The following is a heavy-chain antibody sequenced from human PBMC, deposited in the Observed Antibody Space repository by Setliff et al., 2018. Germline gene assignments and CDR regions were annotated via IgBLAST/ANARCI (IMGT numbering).Heavy chain of an antibody. CDR1: GYTFTSYG. D-gene: IGHD1-1*01. V-gene: IGHV1-3*01. CDR2: INAGNGNT. Sequence: RASVKVSCKASGYTFTSYGISWVRQAPGQGLEWMGWINAGNGNTKYSQKFQGRVTITRDTSASTAYMELSSLRSEDTAVYYCARELPNFPFVYWGQGTLVTVSS. CDR3: ARELPNFPFVY. J-gene: IGHJ4*02.